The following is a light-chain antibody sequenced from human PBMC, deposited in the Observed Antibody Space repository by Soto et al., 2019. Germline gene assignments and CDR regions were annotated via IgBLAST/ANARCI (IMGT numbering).Light chain of an antibody. J-gene: IGKJ1*01. CDR1: QRVSNNF. V-gene: IGKV3-20*01. CDR2: AAS. CDR3: QQYGSSPT. Sequence: EIVLTQSPGTLSLSPGERASVSCRASQRVSNNFLAWYQQQPGQAPRLLIYAASRRATGIPDRFSGSGSGTDFTLAISRLDPEDFAMYYCQQYGSSPTFGQGTKVDIK.